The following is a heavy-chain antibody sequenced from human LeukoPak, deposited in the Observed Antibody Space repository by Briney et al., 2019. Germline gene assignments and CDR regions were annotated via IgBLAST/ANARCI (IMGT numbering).Heavy chain of an antibody. Sequence: GGSLRLSCAASGFTVSSNYMSWVRQAPGKGLEWVSAISGSGGSTYFPDSVKGRFTISRDNSKNTLYLQMNSLRAEDTAVYYCAKGPSGSYYGFDMWGQGTMVTVSS. J-gene: IGHJ3*02. CDR2: ISGSGGST. CDR1: GFTVSSNY. CDR3: AKGPSGSYYGFDM. D-gene: IGHD3-10*01. V-gene: IGHV3-23*01.